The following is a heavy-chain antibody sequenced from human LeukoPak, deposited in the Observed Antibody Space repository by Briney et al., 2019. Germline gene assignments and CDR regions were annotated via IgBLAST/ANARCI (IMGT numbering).Heavy chain of an antibody. D-gene: IGHD1-26*01. CDR2: INPNSGGT. CDR3: ARDGAGVDY. V-gene: IGHV1-2*02. CDR1: GYTFTGYY. Sequence: ASVKVSSKASGYTFTGYYIYWVRQAPRQGLEWMGWINPNSGGTNYAQKFQGRVTMTRDTSISTAYMELSRLESDDTAVYYCARDGAGVDYWGQGTLVTVSS. J-gene: IGHJ4*02.